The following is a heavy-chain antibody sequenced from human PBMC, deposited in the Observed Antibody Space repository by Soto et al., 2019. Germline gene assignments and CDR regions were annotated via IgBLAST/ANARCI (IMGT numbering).Heavy chain of an antibody. CDR1: GYTFTSYY. J-gene: IGHJ5*02. Sequence: ASVKVSCKASGYTFTSYYMHWVGQAPGQGLEWMGIINPSGGSTSYAQKFQGRVTMTRDTSTSTVYMELSSLRSEDTAVYYCARGLGSCTTSDSCGNCFDPWGQGTRVTASS. V-gene: IGHV1-46*01. CDR3: ARGLGSCTTSDSCGNCFDP. CDR2: INPSGGST. D-gene: IGHD2-8*01.